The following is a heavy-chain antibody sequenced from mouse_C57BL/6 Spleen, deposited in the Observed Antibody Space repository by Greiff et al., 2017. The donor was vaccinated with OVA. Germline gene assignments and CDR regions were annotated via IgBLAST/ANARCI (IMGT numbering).Heavy chain of an antibody. V-gene: IGHV5-17*01. CDR2: ISSGSSTI. D-gene: IGHD2-1*01. J-gene: IGHJ3*01. Sequence: EVKVVESGGGLVKPGGSLKLSCAASGFTFSDYGMHWVRQAPEKGLEWVAYISSGSSTIYYADTVKGRFTISRDNAKNTLFLQMTSLRSEDTAMYYCARDGNPGFAYWGQGTLVTVSA. CDR1: GFTFSDYG. CDR3: ARDGNPGFAY.